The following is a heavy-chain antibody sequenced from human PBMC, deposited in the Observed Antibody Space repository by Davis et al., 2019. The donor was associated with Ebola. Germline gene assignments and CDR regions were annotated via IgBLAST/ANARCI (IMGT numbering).Heavy chain of an antibody. J-gene: IGHJ4*02. CDR2: IYPGDWDT. Sequence: GESLKISCKGSGYSFTSYWIGWVRQMPGKGLEWMGIIYPGDWDTRYSPSFQGQFTISADRSTSTAYLQWSSLKASDTGIYYCARGENNWNHYHVPFHYWGQGTLVTVSS. V-gene: IGHV5-51*01. CDR3: ARGENNWNHYHVPFHY. D-gene: IGHD1-14*01. CDR1: GYSFTSYW.